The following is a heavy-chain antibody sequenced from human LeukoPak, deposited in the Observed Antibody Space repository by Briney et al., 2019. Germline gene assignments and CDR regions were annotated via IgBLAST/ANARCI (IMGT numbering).Heavy chain of an antibody. Sequence: SETLSLTCAVYGGSFSGYYWSWIRQPPGKGLEWIGYIYHSGSTYYNPSLKSRVTISVVRSKNQFSLKLSSVTAADTAVYYCASSYYGSGSFDPWGQGTLVTVSS. V-gene: IGHV4-34*01. CDR1: GGSFSGYY. CDR3: ASSYYGSGSFDP. J-gene: IGHJ5*02. D-gene: IGHD3-10*01. CDR2: IYHSGST.